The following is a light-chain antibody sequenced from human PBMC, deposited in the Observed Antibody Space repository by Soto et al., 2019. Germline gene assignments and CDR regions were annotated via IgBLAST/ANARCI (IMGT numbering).Light chain of an antibody. CDR1: QNIERY. CDR3: QQTYSTIHS. CDR2: AAA. Sequence: PSSLSASVGDTITISCRASQNIERYLNWYQHKQGKAPQLLMFAAANLESGVPSRFSGSGSGTDFTLTISSLQPEDFATYYCQQTYSTIHSFGQGTKVDIK. J-gene: IGKJ2*01. V-gene: IGKV1-39*01.